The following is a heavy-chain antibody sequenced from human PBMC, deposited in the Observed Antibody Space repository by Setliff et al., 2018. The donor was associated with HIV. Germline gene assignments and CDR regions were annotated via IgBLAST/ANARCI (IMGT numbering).Heavy chain of an antibody. CDR3: ARDKTPIVGVVIATNWFDP. D-gene: IGHD3-3*01. CDR2: INPSDGST. Sequence: ASVKVSCKAPGYTFTSYYMHWVRQAPGQGLEWMGMINPSDGSTRYAQKLQGRVTMTRDTATTTVYMELPSLRSEDTAVYYCARDKTPIVGVVIATNWFDPWGQGTLVTVSS. J-gene: IGHJ5*02. V-gene: IGHV1-46*01. CDR1: GYTFTSYY.